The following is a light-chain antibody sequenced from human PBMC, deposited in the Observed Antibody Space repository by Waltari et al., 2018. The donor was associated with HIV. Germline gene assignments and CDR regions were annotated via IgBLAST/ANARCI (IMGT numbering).Light chain of an antibody. CDR1: KLGRQY. V-gene: IGLV3-1*01. CDR3: HSSDTNNVQV. CDR2: QDS. J-gene: IGLJ3*02. Sequence: SFDLIQPPSVSVSPGQTAAITCSGAKLGRQYACWFQQNPGQSPVSVIYQDSKRPSRIPERFSGSKSGNTGTLTITGTQAMDEADYCCHSSDTNNVQVFGGGTKLTVL.